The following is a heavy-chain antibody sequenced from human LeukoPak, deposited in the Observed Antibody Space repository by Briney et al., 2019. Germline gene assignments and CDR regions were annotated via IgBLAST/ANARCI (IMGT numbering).Heavy chain of an antibody. V-gene: IGHV3-30*03. J-gene: IGHJ4*02. D-gene: IGHD4-17*01. Sequence: GGSLRLSCAASGFTFSSYGMHWVRQAPGKGLEWVAVISYDGNNKYYADSVKGRFTISRDNSENTLYVQMNSLRAEDTAVYYCARETTVTTLDYWGQGTLVTVSS. CDR3: ARETTVTTLDY. CDR1: GFTFSSYG. CDR2: ISYDGNNK.